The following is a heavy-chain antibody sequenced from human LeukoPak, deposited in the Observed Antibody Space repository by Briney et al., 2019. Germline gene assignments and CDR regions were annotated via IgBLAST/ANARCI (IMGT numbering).Heavy chain of an antibody. Sequence: GGSLRLSCAASGFTFSSYWMSWVRQAPGKGLEWVANIKQDGSEKYYVDSVKGRFTISRDNAKNSLYLQMNSLRAEDTAVYYCARYSGSSINKYYFDYWGQGTLVTVSS. CDR1: GFTFSSYW. CDR3: ARYSGSSINKYYFDY. CDR2: IKQDGSEK. J-gene: IGHJ4*02. V-gene: IGHV3-7*01. D-gene: IGHD1-26*01.